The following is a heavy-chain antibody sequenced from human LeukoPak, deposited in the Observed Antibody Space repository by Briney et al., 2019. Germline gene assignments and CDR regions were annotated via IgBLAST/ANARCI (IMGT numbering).Heavy chain of an antibody. CDR1: AFTFSSYW. CDR3: ARGYYSGSRIDY. CDR2: TNSDGTTT. V-gene: IGHV3-74*01. Sequence: TGGSLRLSCAASAFTFSSYWMHWVRQGPGKGLMWVARTNSDGTTTTYADSVKGRFTISRDNARNTLYLQMNSLTADDTAVYYCARGYYSGSRIDYWGQGTLVTVSS. J-gene: IGHJ4*02. D-gene: IGHD6-13*01.